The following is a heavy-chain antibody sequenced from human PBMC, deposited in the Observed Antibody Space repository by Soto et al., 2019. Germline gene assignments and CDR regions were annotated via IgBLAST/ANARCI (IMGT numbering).Heavy chain of an antibody. CDR2: ISAYNGNT. D-gene: IGHD2-8*02. Sequence: QVQLVQSGAEVKKPGASVKVSCKASGYTFTSYGISWVRQAPGQGLEWMGWISAYNGNTNYAQKLQGRVTMTTDTSTSTAYIGRRSLSVEDMAVDYCACGVCPAAACFYYDVMDVWGQGTTVTV. J-gene: IGHJ6*02. V-gene: IGHV1-18*03. CDR1: GYTFTSYG. CDR3: ACGVCPAAACFYYDVMDV.